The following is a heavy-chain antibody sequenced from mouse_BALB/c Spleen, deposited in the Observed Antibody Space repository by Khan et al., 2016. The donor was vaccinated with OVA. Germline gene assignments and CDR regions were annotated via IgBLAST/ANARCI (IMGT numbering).Heavy chain of an antibody. CDR3: ARKNGSDFDY. CDR2: INPHIGET. CDR1: GYSFTGYF. V-gene: IGHV1-20*02. D-gene: IGHD1-1*01. Sequence: VQLQQSGPELVKPGASVKISCKASGYSFTGYFMNWVMQSHGKSLEWIGRINPHIGETLYNQKFKGKATLTVEKSSRTAHMELRSLASEDSAVYYCARKNGSDFDYWGQGTTLTVAS. J-gene: IGHJ2*01.